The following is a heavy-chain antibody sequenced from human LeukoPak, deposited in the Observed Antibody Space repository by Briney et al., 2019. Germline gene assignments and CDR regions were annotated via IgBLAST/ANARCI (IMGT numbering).Heavy chain of an antibody. CDR2: IYYSGTI. J-gene: IGHJ4*02. Sequence: SETLSRTCTVSGGSISSSNYFWRWIRQTPGMGLEWIGSIYYSGTIYYNPSLKSRVTISVDTSKNLFSLRLSSVTAADTDVYYCARHEEEDGYNAKTFDYWGQGTLVTVSS. V-gene: IGHV4-39*01. D-gene: IGHD5-24*01. CDR3: ARHEEEDGYNAKTFDY. CDR1: GGSISSSNYF.